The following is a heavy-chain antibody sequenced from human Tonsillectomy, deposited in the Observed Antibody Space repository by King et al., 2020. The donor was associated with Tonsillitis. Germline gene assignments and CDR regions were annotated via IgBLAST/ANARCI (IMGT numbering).Heavy chain of an antibody. CDR2: IYYSGST. D-gene: IGHD3-10*01. V-gene: IGHV4-59*01. CDR3: ARVSSPQHTMDPYYYYYYMDV. Sequence: VQLQESGPGLVKPSETLSLTCTVSGGSISSYYWSWIRQPPGKGLEWIGYIYYSGSTNYNPSLKSRVTISVDTSKEQFSLKLSSVTAADTAVYYCARVSSPQHTMDPYYYYYYMDVWGKGTTVTVSS. CDR1: GGSISSYY. J-gene: IGHJ6*03.